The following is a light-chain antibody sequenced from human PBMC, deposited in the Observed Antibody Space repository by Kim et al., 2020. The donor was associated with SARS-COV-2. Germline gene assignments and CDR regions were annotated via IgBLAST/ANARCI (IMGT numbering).Light chain of an antibody. CDR1: WSNNGKNG. CDR2: YDD. CDR3: ATWDDTLNSWV. Sequence: VTISCSGSWSNNGKNGVNWYPQFPGKAPKILIYYDDLLASGVSGRFTGSKSGTSASLAISGLQSDDEADYYCATWDDTLNSWVFGGGTQLTVL. J-gene: IGLJ3*02. V-gene: IGLV1-36*01.